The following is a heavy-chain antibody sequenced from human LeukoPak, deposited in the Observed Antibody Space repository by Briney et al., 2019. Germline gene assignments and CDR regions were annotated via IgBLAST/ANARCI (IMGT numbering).Heavy chain of an antibody. CDR2: INHSGST. Sequence: SETLSLTCAVYGGSFSGYYWSWIRQPQGKGLEWIGEINHSGSTNYNPSLKSRVTISVDTSKNQFSLKLSSVTAADTAVYYCAREWFGESQWGQGTLVTVSS. CDR3: AREWFGESQ. D-gene: IGHD3-10*01. V-gene: IGHV4-34*01. CDR1: GGSFSGYY. J-gene: IGHJ4*02.